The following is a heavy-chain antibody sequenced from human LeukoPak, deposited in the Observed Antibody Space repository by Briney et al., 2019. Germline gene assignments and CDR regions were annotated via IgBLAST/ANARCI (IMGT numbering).Heavy chain of an antibody. Sequence: SGTSLRLSCETSGFTFRNYGMHWVRQAPGKGLDWVAVIWYDESRKYYADSVKGRFTISRDISKNTLYLQMNSLRAEDTAVYYCARDDCSTTICLAYWGQGTLVSVSS. D-gene: IGHD2-2*01. CDR1: GFTFRNYG. J-gene: IGHJ4*02. CDR3: ARDDCSTTICLAY. CDR2: IWYDESRK. V-gene: IGHV3-33*01.